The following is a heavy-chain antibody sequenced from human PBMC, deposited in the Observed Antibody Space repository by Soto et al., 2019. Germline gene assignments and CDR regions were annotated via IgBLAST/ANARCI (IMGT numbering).Heavy chain of an antibody. V-gene: IGHV3-33*08. D-gene: IGHD5-12*01. CDR3: ARDGGCRDGYTVGCHWFEP. CDR2: LWYDGSNK. Sequence: GGSLSLSCAASGFTFSSYGMHWVRQAPGKGLEWVAVLWYDGSNKYYADSVKGRFTISRDNSKNTLYLQMNSLRAEDTAVYYCARDGGCRDGYTVGCHWFEPWGQGTLVTVSS. J-gene: IGHJ5*02. CDR1: GFTFSSYG.